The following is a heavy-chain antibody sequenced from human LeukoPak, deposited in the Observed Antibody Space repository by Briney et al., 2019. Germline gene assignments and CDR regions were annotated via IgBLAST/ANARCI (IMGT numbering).Heavy chain of an antibody. CDR3: ARCIAARPDRCGFFDY. J-gene: IGHJ4*02. CDR1: GFTFSSYS. D-gene: IGHD6-6*01. Sequence: PGGSLRLSCAASGFTFSSYSMNWVRQARGGGLEWVSSISTGSSYIYYADSVKGRFTISRDNAKNSLYLQMNSLRAEDTAVYYCARCIAARPDRCGFFDYWGQGTLVTVSS. CDR2: ISTGSSYI. V-gene: IGHV3-21*01.